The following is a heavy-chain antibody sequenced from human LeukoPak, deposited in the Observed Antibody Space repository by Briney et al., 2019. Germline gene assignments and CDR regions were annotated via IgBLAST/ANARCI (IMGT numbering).Heavy chain of an antibody. CDR2: IRSDGSDT. D-gene: IGHD3-10*01. CDR1: GFTFSDTW. Sequence: GGSLRLSCAASGFTFSDTWMHWVRQAPGEGLVWVSRIRSDGSDTRYAESVKGRFTISRDNAKNTLYLQMNSLRAEDTAVYYCAKDTYYYGSGSYYNLADYWGQGTLVTVSS. CDR3: AKDTYYYGSGSYYNLADY. J-gene: IGHJ4*02. V-gene: IGHV3-74*01.